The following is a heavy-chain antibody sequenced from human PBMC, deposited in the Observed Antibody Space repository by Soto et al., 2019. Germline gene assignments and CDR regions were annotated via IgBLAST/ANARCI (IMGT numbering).Heavy chain of an antibody. J-gene: IGHJ5*02. Sequence: QVQLVQSGAEVKKPGSSVKVSCKASGGTFSSYTISWVRQAPGQGLEWMGRIIPILGIANYAQKFQGRVTITADKSXNPAYMELSSLRSEDTAVYYCARGEMATIRGGWFDPWGQGTLVTVSS. D-gene: IGHD5-12*01. V-gene: IGHV1-69*02. CDR1: GGTFSSYT. CDR2: IIPILGIA. CDR3: ARGEMATIRGGWFDP.